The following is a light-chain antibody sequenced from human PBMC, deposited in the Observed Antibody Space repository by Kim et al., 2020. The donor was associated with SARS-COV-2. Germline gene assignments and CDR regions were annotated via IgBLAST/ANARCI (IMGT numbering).Light chain of an antibody. CDR2: AAS. J-gene: IGKJ1*01. Sequence: SVGDRVTINCRASQGISNYLAWYQQKSGKVPKLLIYAASTLQSGVPSRFSGSGSGTDFTLTISSLQPEDVATYYCQKYNSAPTWTFGQGTKVDIK. CDR3: QKYNSAPTWT. CDR1: QGISNY. V-gene: IGKV1-27*01.